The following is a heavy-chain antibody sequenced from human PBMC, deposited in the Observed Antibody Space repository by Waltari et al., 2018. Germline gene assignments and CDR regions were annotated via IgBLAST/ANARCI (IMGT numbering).Heavy chain of an antibody. V-gene: IGHV3-21*01. D-gene: IGHD3-16*01. J-gene: IGHJ4*02. Sequence: EVQLVESGGGLVKPGGSLRLSCAASGFTFSSYSMNWVRQAPGKGLWWVSSISSSSSYIYYADSVKGRFTITRDNDKNSLYLKMNSRRAEDTAVYYCARKGEALDYWGQGTLVTVSS. CDR3: ARKGEALDY. CDR1: GFTFSSYS. CDR2: ISSSSSYI.